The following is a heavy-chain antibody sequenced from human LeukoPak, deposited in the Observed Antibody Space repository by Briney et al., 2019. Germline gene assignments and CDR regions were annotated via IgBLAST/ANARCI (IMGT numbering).Heavy chain of an antibody. V-gene: IGHV1-3*01. J-gene: IGHJ5*02. D-gene: IGHD3-9*01. CDR1: GYTFTTYA. Sequence: ASVKVSCKASGYTFTTYAMHWVRQAPGQRLEWMGWFNGDNGNTKYSQKFQGRVTITRDTSAYTGYMELRGLSSADTAVYFCARAPYDILTGYSLNWFDPWGQGTLVTVSS. CDR3: ARAPYDILTGYSLNWFDP. CDR2: FNGDNGNT.